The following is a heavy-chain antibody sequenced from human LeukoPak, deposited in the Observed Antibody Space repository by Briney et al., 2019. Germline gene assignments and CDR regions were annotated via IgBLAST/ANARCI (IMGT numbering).Heavy chain of an antibody. Sequence: PGGSLRLSCAASGFTFSSYSMNWVRQTPGKGLEWVSSISGSGGSTYYADSVKGRFTISRDNSKNTLYLEMNSLRAEDTAVYYCAKRGYNYDYDYWGQGTLVTVSS. CDR1: GFTFSSYS. D-gene: IGHD5-18*01. J-gene: IGHJ4*02. V-gene: IGHV3-23*01. CDR2: ISGSGGST. CDR3: AKRGYNYDYDY.